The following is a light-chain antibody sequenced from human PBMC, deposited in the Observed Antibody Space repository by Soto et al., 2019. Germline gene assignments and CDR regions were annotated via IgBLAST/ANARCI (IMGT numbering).Light chain of an antibody. CDR3: QQSNRFPFT. J-gene: IGKJ3*01. CDR1: DDVGGW. Sequence: DTHLTQSPSSVSASVGDRVTMTCRASDDVGGWLAWYQQQPGKAPKLLIFAVSTLHSVVPSRFSGTGSGTESTLTVSNFQPEDFATYYCQQSNRFPFTFGPGTKVEVK. V-gene: IGKV1-12*02. CDR2: AVS.